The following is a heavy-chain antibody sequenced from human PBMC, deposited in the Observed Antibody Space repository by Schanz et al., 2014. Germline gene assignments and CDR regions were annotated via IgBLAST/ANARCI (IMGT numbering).Heavy chain of an antibody. Sequence: EVQLVESGGGLVQPGGSLRLSCAASGFTFSAYWMTWVRQAPGKGLDWVGIIKPDGSEKFYVDSVKGRFTISRDNAKNLMYLHLNSLRAEDTAVYYCARGYSSSMDVWGQGTTVTVSS. D-gene: IGHD6-6*01. J-gene: IGHJ6*02. CDR1: GFTFSAYW. CDR3: ARGYSSSMDV. V-gene: IGHV3-7*01. CDR2: IKPDGSEK.